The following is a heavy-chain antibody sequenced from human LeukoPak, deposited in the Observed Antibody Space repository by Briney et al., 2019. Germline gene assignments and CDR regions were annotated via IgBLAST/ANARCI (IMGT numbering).Heavy chain of an antibody. V-gene: IGHV4-39*01. J-gene: IGHJ3*02. Sequence: PSETLSLTCNVSGGSIGGHTFYWDWIRQPPGKGLEWIATIYNNGNTFYNPSLKSRVAISIDMSKSQFSLHLSSVTAADTAIYYCARLTALAGHRGAFDIWGPGTMVTVSS. CDR3: ARLTALAGHRGAFDI. CDR2: IYNNGNT. CDR1: GGSIGGHTFY. D-gene: IGHD6-19*01.